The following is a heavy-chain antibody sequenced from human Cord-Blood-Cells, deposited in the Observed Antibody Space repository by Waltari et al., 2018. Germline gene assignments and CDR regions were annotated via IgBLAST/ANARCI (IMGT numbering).Heavy chain of an antibody. CDR3: ARGYYYDSSGYDY. J-gene: IGHJ4*02. V-gene: IGHV4-31*03. D-gene: IGHD3-22*01. CDR1: GGSISSGGYY. Sequence: QVQLQESGPGLVKPSQTLSLTCTVSGGSISSGGYYWSWTCQHPGKGLEWIGYIYYSGSTYYNPSLKSRVTISVDTSKNQFSLKLSSVTAADTAVYYCARGYYYDSSGYDYWGQGTLVTVSS. CDR2: IYYSGST.